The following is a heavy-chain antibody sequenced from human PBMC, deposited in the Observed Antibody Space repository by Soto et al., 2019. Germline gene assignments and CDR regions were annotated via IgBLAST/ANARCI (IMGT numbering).Heavy chain of an antibody. CDR1: GFTLSSYG. D-gene: IGHD6-19*01. Sequence: QVQLVESGGGVVQPGRYLRLSCAASGFTLSSYGMHWVRQAPGKGLEWVAVIWYDGSNKYYADSVKGRFTNSRDNSKNTLYLQMNSLRAEDTAVYYCAGTQGSGVTVPFDYWGQGTLVTVSS. CDR2: IWYDGSNK. J-gene: IGHJ4*02. V-gene: IGHV3-33*01. CDR3: AGTQGSGVTVPFDY.